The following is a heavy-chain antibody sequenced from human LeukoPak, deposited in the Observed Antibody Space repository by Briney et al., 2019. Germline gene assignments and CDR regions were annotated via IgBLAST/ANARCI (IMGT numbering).Heavy chain of an antibody. V-gene: IGHV1-2*02. CDR1: GYTFTGYY. Sequence: GASVKVSCKASGYTFTGYYMHWVRQAPGQGLEWMGWINPNSGGTNYAQKFQGRVTMTRDTSISTAYMELSRLRSDDTAVYYCARVYYDSSGDFDYWGQGTLVTVSS. D-gene: IGHD3-22*01. CDR3: ARVYYDSSGDFDY. CDR2: INPNSGGT. J-gene: IGHJ4*02.